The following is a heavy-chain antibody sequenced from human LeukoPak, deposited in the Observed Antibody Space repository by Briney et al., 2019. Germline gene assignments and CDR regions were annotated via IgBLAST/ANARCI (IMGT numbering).Heavy chain of an antibody. J-gene: IGHJ6*02. D-gene: IGHD4-11*01. V-gene: IGHV3-66*02. CDR3: AREEMTTVSASYYFFALDV. Sequence: GGSLRLSCEAPGFTVSSNYMTWVRQAPGKGLEWLSVMYSGGITYHADSVKGRFTISRDNSKNTLYLQMNSLRPDDTAVYYCAREEMTTVSASYYFFALDVWGQGATVTASS. CDR2: MYSGGIT. CDR1: GFTVSSNY.